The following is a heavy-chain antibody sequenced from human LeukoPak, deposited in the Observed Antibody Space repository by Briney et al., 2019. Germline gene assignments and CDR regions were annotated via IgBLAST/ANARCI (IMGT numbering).Heavy chain of an antibody. D-gene: IGHD5-18*01. Sequence: PGRSLRLSCAASGFTFSTYAMHWVRQAPGKGLEWVALISYDGSNKYYADSVKGRFTISRDNSKNTLYLQMNSLRAEDTAVYYCARDREYSYGYDYWGQGTLVTVSP. CDR3: ARDREYSYGYDY. CDR1: GFTFSTYA. V-gene: IGHV3-30*04. CDR2: ISYDGSNK. J-gene: IGHJ4*02.